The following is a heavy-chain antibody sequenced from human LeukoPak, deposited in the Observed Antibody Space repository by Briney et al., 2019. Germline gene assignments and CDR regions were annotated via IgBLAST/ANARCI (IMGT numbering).Heavy chain of an antibody. CDR3: AREYGSGNENWFDP. CDR2: ISDSADTR. Sequence: GGSLRLSCAASGFTFGDYYMSWIRQVPGKGLEWLAYISDSADTRKYADSVTGRFTISRDNSKNTLYLQMNSLRAEDTAVYYCAREYGSGNENWFDPWGQGTLVTVSS. CDR1: GFTFGDYY. D-gene: IGHD3-10*01. J-gene: IGHJ5*02. V-gene: IGHV3-11*04.